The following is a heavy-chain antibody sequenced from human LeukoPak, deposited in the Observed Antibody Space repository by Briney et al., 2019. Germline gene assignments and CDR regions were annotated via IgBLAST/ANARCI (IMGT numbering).Heavy chain of an antibody. D-gene: IGHD6-13*01. Sequence: GGSLRLSCAASGFTFRDYYMNWIRQAPGKGLEWVSYISSSGSAIYYADSVKGRFTISRDNTKNSLYMQMNSLRAEDTAVYYCAKEGAITGAGTCYFQYWGQGTLVTVSS. J-gene: IGHJ1*01. CDR2: ISSSGSAI. V-gene: IGHV3-11*01. CDR3: AKEGAITGAGTCYFQY. CDR1: GFTFRDYY.